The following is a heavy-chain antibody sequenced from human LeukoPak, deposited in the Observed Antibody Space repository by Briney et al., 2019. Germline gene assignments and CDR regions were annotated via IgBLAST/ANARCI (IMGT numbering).Heavy chain of an antibody. D-gene: IGHD2-21*02. CDR1: GFTFSSYG. CDR2: ISYDGSNK. V-gene: IGHV3-30*18. CDR3: AKDPVYCGGDCYSGYFDY. Sequence: GGTLRLSCAASGFTFSSYGMHWVRQAPGKGLEWVAVISYDGSNKYYADSVKGRFTISRDNSKNTLYLQMNSLRAEDTAVYYCAKDPVYCGGDCYSGYFDYWGQGTLVTVSS. J-gene: IGHJ4*02.